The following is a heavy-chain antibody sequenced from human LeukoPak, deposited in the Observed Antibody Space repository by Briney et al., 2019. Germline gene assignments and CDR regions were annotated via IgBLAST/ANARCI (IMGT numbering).Heavy chain of an antibody. D-gene: IGHD2-15*01. CDR3: TTDTWYSAGH. CDR2: IKKDGSEK. J-gene: IGHJ4*02. V-gene: IGHV3-7*03. CDR1: GFTFSSYA. Sequence: GGSPRLSCAASGFTFSSYAMHWVRQAPGKGLEWVAIIKKDGSEKYYVDSMKGRFTISRVNAKNSLFLQMNSLRAEDTAIYYCTTDTWYSAGHWGQGTLVTVSS.